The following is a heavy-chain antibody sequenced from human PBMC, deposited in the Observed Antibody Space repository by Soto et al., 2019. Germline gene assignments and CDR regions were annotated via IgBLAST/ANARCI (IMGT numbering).Heavy chain of an antibody. CDR3: AIAGSRIVGGDAFDI. J-gene: IGHJ3*02. CDR2: INPNSGGT. V-gene: IGHV1-2*04. D-gene: IGHD1-26*01. CDR1: GYTFTGYY. Sequence: ASVKVSCKASGYTFTGYYMHWVRQAPGQGLEWMGWINPNSGGTNYAQKFQGWVTMTRDTSISTAYMELSRLRSDDTAVYYCAIAGSRIVGGDAFDIWGQGTMVTVSS.